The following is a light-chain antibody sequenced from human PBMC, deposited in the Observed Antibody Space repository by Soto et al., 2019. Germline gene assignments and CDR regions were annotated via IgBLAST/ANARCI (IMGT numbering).Light chain of an antibody. V-gene: IGLV2-14*01. CDR3: SSYTSSSTLGV. CDR1: SSDVGGYNY. CDR2: EVR. J-gene: IGLJ1*01. Sequence: QSALTQPASVSGSPGQSITISCTGTSSDVGGYNYVSWYQQHPGKAPKLMIYEVRNQPSGVSNRFSGSKSGNTASLTISGLQAEDEADYYCSSYTSSSTLGVFGTGTKLTVL.